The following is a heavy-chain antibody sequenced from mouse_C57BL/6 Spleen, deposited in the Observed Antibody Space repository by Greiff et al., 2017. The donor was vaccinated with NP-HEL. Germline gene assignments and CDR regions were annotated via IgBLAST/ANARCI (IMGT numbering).Heavy chain of an antibody. D-gene: IGHD2-2*01. J-gene: IGHJ4*01. V-gene: IGHV2-2*01. Sequence: VNVVESGPGLVQPSQSLSITCTVSGFSLTSYGVHWVRQSPGKGLEWLGVIWSGGSTDYNAAFISRQSISKDNSKSQVFFKMNSLQADETAIYYCARNYATMVTTGYAMDYWGQGTSVTVSS. CDR1: GFSLTSYG. CDR3: ARNYATMVTTGYAMDY. CDR2: IWSGGST.